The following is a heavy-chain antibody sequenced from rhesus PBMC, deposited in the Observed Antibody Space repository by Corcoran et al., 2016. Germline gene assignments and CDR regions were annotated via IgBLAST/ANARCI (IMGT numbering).Heavy chain of an antibody. D-gene: IGHD6-25*01. CDR3: TLTKGAEAVSLDY. J-gene: IGHJ4*01. CDR1: GSTFVSYC. V-gene: IGHV3-54*02. CDR2: ISSVGITK. Sequence: EVQLVEPGGGLVQPGGSLTLSCAASGSTFVSYCMYWVCLAPGMGLKWVAVISSVGITKYCGSSMRDRFTISEDKSKSMLYLQMNNLKLEDPAVYYCTLTKGAEAVSLDYWDQAVLLTVTS.